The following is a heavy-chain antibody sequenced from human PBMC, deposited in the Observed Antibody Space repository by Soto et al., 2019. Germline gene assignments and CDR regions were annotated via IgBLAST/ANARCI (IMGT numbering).Heavy chain of an antibody. V-gene: IGHV4-59*01. CDR3: ARGRSGDPRYFDY. J-gene: IGHJ4*02. CDR1: GDSINDYY. Sequence: QVQLQESGPGLVKPSETLSLTCTVSGDSINDYYWTWIRQSPGKGLEWIGYLYYIGTTNYNPSLKSRVTILLDTSKKQFSLRLNSVTAADTAMYYCARGRSGDPRYFDYWGQGTLVTVSS. D-gene: IGHD3-3*01. CDR2: LYYIGTT.